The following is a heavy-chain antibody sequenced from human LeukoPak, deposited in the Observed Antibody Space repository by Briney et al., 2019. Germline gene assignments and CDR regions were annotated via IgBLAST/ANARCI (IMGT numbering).Heavy chain of an antibody. CDR1: GGSISTFY. CDR3: ARHGPLYDIWSAQFYFDY. V-gene: IGHV4-59*08. Sequence: SETLSLTCTVSGGSISTFYWSWIRQRPGKGLEWIGYIYYSGTTNYNPSLRSRVTIPVDMSKSQFSLTPSSVTAADTALYYCARHGPLYDIWSAQFYFDYWGQGTLVAVSS. J-gene: IGHJ4*02. CDR2: IYYSGTT. D-gene: IGHD3-3*01.